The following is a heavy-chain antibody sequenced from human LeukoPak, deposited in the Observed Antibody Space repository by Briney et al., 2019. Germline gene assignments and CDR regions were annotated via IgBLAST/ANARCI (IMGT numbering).Heavy chain of an antibody. J-gene: IGHJ6*02. CDR1: GGTFSSYA. Sequence: GASVKDSCKASGGTFSSYAISWVLQAPGKGLEWMGGIIPIFGAANYAQKFQGRVTITADESTSTAYMELSSLRSEDTAVYYCASCAVEVVPAAISGYYYYGMDVWVQGTTVTVSS. CDR3: ASCAVEVVPAAISGYYYYGMDV. D-gene: IGHD2-2*01. CDR2: IIPIFGAA. V-gene: IGHV1-69*13.